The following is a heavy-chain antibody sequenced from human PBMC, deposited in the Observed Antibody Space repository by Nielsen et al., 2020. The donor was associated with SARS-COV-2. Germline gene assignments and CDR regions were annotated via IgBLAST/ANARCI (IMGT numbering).Heavy chain of an antibody. CDR3: ARARGAYGDYYYYYYTDV. CDR1: GDSVSSSSAA. D-gene: IGHD4-17*01. V-gene: IGHV6-1*01. J-gene: IGHJ6*03. CDR2: TYYRSKWYN. Sequence: SCAISGDSVSSSSAAWNWIRQSPSRGLEWLGRTYYRSKWYNDYAVSVKSRIIINPDTSKNQFSLHLNSVTPEDTAVYYCARARGAYGDYYYYYYTDVWGKGTTVTVSS.